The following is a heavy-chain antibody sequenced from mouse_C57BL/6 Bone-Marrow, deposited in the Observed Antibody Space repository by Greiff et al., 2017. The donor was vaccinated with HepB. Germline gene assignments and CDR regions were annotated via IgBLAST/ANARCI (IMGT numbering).Heavy chain of an antibody. Sequence: DVKLVESGGGLVKPGGSLKLSCAASGFTFSSYAMSWVRQTPEKRLEWVATISDGGSYTYYPDNVKGRFTISRDNAKNNLYLQMGHLKSEDTAMYYRASDYYGPPSMDYWGQGTSVPVPS. CDR2: ISDGGSYT. CDR3: ASDYYGPPSMDY. J-gene: IGHJ4*01. V-gene: IGHV5-4*03. D-gene: IGHD1-1*01. CDR1: GFTFSSYA.